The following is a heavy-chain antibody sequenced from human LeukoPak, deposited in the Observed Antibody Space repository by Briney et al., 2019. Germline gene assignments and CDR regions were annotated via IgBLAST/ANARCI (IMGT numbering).Heavy chain of an antibody. D-gene: IGHD5-12*01. V-gene: IGHV5-51*01. CDR1: GYSFTSYW. J-gene: IGHJ3*02. CDR3: ARLDRNSGHGYDAFDI. CDR2: IYPGDSDT. Sequence: RGESLKISCKGSGYSFTSYWIGWVRQMPGKGLEWMGIIYPGDSDTRYSPSVQGQVTISADKSISTAYLQWSSLKASDTAMYYCARLDRNSGHGYDAFDIWGQGTMVTVSS.